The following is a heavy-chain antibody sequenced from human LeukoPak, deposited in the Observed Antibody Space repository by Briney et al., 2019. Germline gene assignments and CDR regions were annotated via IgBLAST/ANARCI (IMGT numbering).Heavy chain of an antibody. Sequence: GGSLRLSCAASEFTFSNLGMSWVRQAPGEGLEWVSVISASGDSTYYADSVKGRFTISRDNSKNMLFPQMNRLRAEDTAVYYCAQEVGTLVFDYWGRGTLVTVSS. J-gene: IGHJ4*02. CDR1: EFTFSNLG. D-gene: IGHD2-21*02. V-gene: IGHV3-23*01. CDR3: AQEVGTLVFDY. CDR2: ISASGDST.